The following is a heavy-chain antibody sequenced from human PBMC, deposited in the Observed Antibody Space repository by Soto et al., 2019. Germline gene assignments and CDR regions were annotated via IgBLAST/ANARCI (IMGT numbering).Heavy chain of an antibody. CDR3: AKDRAVVVVAATHFDY. J-gene: IGHJ4*02. D-gene: IGHD2-15*01. CDR2: INEDGSEK. CDR1: GFSFGGYW. Sequence: PGGSLRLSCAASGFSFGGYWMTWVRQTPGKGLEWVANINEDGSEKYYVDSVKGRFTISRDNAESTLYLQMNSLRAEDTAVYYCAKDRAVVVVAATHFDYWGQGTLVTVSS. V-gene: IGHV3-7*05.